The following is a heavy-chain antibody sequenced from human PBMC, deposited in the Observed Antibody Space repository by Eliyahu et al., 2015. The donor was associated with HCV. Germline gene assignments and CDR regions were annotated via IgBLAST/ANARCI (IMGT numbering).Heavy chain of an antibody. CDR2: IHYSGST. CDR3: ASGGGGIAVTGTGGWFDP. V-gene: IGHV4-59*01. Sequence: QVQLQESGPGLVKPSETLSLTCTVSGGSITXYYWSWSRQPPGKGLEWIGYIHYSGSTNYNPSLKSRVTISVDTSKNQFSLNLTSVTAADTAMYYCASGGGGIAVTGTGGWFDPWGQGTLVTVSS. J-gene: IGHJ5*02. D-gene: IGHD6-19*01. CDR1: GGSITXYY.